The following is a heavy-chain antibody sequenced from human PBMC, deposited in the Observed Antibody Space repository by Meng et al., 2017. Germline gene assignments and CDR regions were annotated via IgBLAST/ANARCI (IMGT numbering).Heavy chain of an antibody. D-gene: IGHD2-21*02. J-gene: IGHJ4*02. CDR2: VYHKGNA. CDR3: ARELDAVGVTAYDL. Sequence: VPLPAAGPGRGKPSGTLSPTCAVSGGSISSNNWWSWVRQPPGKGLEWIGEVYHKGNANYNPSLKSRVTISVDKSKNQFSPKLSFVAAADTAIYYCARELDAVGVTAYDLWGQGTLVTVSS. V-gene: IGHV4-4*02. CDR1: GGSISSNNW.